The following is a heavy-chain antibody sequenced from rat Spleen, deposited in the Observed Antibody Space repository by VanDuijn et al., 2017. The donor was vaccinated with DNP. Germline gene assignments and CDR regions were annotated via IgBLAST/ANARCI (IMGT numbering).Heavy chain of an antibody. V-gene: IGHV2-27*01. CDR1: GFSLTSYD. CDR3: THSGQSYYYGSPFAY. J-gene: IGHJ3*01. D-gene: IGHD1-2*01. Sequence: QVQLKESGPGLVQPSQTLSLTCTVSGFSLTSYDVNWVRQPPGKGLEWMGRIQNGGNTDYNGALKSRLNITRDTSKSQVFLKLNNVQTEDTAIYFCTHSGQSYYYGSPFAYWGQGTLVTVSS. CDR2: IQNGGNT.